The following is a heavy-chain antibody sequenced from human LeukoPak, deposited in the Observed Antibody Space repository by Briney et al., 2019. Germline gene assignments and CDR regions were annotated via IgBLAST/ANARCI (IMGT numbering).Heavy chain of an antibody. D-gene: IGHD1-7*01. CDR1: GFTFDDYG. J-gene: IGHJ4*02. V-gene: IGHV3-20*04. CDR3: AREGYNWNYLGRVCYFDY. CDR2: INWNGGST. Sequence: TGGSLRLSCAASGFTFDDYGMSWVRQAPGKGLEWVSGINWNGGSTGHADSVKGRFTISRDNAKNSLYLQMNSLRAEDTALYYCAREGYNWNYLGRVCYFDYWGQGTLVTVSS.